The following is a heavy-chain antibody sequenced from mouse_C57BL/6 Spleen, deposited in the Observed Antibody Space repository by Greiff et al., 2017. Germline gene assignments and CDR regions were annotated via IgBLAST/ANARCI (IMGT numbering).Heavy chain of an antibody. J-gene: IGHJ4*01. CDR3: AREGYYVRYYAMDY. CDR2: IDPEDGET. Sequence: VQLKESGAELVKPGASVKLSCTASGFNIKDYYMHWVKQRTEQGLEWIGRIDPEDGETKYAPKFQGKATLTADTSSTPAYLQHSSRTSEDNAVYYCAREGYYVRYYAMDYWGQGTSVTVSS. V-gene: IGHV14-2*01. CDR1: GFNIKDYY. D-gene: IGHD1-1*01.